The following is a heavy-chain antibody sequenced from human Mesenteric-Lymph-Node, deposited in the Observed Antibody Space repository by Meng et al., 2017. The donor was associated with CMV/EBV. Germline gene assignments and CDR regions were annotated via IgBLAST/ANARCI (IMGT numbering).Heavy chain of an antibody. J-gene: IGHJ6*02. V-gene: IGHV3-7*01. CDR3: ARDMDRNHYYGMDV. CDR2: INHDGSEK. CDR1: GFTFSRYW. D-gene: IGHD1-14*01. Sequence: GGSLRLSCAGSGFTFSRYWMSWVRQAPGKGLEWVANINHDGSEKHYVGSVKGRFTISRDNSKNTMSLQMNSLRPEDTAVYYCARDMDRNHYYGMDVWGQGTTVTVSS.